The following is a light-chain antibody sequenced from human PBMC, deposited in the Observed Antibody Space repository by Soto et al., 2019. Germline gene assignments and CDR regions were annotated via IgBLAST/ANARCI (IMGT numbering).Light chain of an antibody. Sequence: EIVLTQSPATLSLSPGDRATLSCRASQSISRYLAWYQQKPGQAPRLLIYDASKRAAGIPARYSASGSGTDFILTITSLEPEDFAVYYCQQRSNWPSTFGGGTKVEIK. CDR3: QQRSNWPST. V-gene: IGKV3-11*01. CDR2: DAS. CDR1: QSISRY. J-gene: IGKJ4*01.